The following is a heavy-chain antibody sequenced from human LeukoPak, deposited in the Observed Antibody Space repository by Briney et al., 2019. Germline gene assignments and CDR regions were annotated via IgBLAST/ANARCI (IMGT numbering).Heavy chain of an antibody. J-gene: IGHJ4*02. D-gene: IGHD4-17*01. CDR1: GFNFDDYT. CDR3: ARAGYGDPHFDF. Sequence: GGSLRLSCAASGFNFDDYTMHCVRQAPGKGLEWVSLITWTGGNTYYADSVKGRFTISRDNFKRSLYLQMNSLRTEDTALYYCARAGYGDPHFDFWGQGTLVTVSS. V-gene: IGHV3-43*01. CDR2: ITWTGGNT.